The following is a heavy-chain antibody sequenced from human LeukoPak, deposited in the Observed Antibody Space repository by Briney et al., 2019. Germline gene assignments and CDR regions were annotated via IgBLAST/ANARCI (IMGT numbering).Heavy chain of an antibody. CDR1: GFTFSSYA. V-gene: IGHV3-23*01. D-gene: IGHD5-12*01. CDR2: ISGSGGST. Sequence: GGSLRLSCAACGFTFSSYAMSWVRQAPGKGLEWVSAISGSGGSTYYADSVKGRFTISRDNSKNTLYLQMNSLRAEDTAVYYCAEHGYSGYRVEYYFDYWGQGTLVTVSS. CDR3: AEHGYSGYRVEYYFDY. J-gene: IGHJ4*02.